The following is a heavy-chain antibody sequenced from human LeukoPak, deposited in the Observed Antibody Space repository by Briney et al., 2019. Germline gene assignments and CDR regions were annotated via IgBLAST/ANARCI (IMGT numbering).Heavy chain of an antibody. J-gene: IGHJ4*02. CDR1: GFTFSRYA. CDR2: ISSSGSTI. V-gene: IGHV3-48*04. D-gene: IGHD2-8*01. CDR3: ARAWGYTNGLDY. Sequence: GGSLRLSCAASGFTFSRYAMSWVRQAPGKGLEWVSYISSSGSTIYYADSVKGRFTISRDNAKNSLYLQMNSLRAEDTAVYYCARAWGYTNGLDYWGQGTLVTVSS.